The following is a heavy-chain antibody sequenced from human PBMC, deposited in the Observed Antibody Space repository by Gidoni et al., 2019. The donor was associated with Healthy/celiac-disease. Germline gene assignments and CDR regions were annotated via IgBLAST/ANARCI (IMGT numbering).Heavy chain of an antibody. CDR1: RGSISSSSYY. D-gene: IGHD6-19*01. CDR3: ASTNLYSSGL. V-gene: IGHV4-39*01. J-gene: IGHJ4*02. CDR2: IYYSGST. Sequence: QLQLQESGPGLVKPSETLSLTCTVSRGSISSSSYYWGWTRQPSGKGLEWIGSIYYSGSTYYNPSLKSRVTISVDTSKNQCSLKLSSVTAADTAVYYCASTNLYSSGLWGQGTLVTVSS.